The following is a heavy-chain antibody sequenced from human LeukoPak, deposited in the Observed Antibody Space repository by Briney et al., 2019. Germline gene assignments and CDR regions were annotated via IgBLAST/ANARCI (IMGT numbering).Heavy chain of an antibody. CDR1: GFTFSSYG. D-gene: IGHD3-16*01. Sequence: GGSLRLSCAASGFTFSSYGMHWVRQAPGKGLEWVAFIRYDGSNKYYADSAKGRFTISRDNSKNTLYLQMNSLRAEDTAVYYCAKDRGRRILFSFDPWGQGTLVTVSS. V-gene: IGHV3-30*02. J-gene: IGHJ5*02. CDR3: AKDRGRRILFSFDP. CDR2: IRYDGSNK.